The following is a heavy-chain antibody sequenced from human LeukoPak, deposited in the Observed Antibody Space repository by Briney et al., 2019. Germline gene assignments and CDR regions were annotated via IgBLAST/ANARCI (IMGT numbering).Heavy chain of an antibody. V-gene: IGHV4-59*08. Sequence: PSKTLSLTCTVSGGSISSYYWCWIRQPPGKGLEWIGYIYYSGSTNYNPSLKSRVTISVDTSKNQFSLKLSSVTAADTAVYYCARSPWQWRETRPYYFDYWGQGTLVTVSS. D-gene: IGHD6-19*01. J-gene: IGHJ4*02. CDR3: ARSPWQWRETRPYYFDY. CDR2: IYYSGST. CDR1: GGSISSYY.